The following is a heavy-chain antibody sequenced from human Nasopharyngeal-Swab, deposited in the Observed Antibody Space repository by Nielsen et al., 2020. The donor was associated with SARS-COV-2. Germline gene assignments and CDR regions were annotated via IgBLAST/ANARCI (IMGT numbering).Heavy chain of an antibody. D-gene: IGHD6-19*01. CDR3: AGIHSSASIDF. V-gene: IGHV4-39*02. J-gene: IGHJ4*02. Sequence: PPGKGLEWIGSIFYSGTTYYNPSLKSRVTISVDTSKNHFSLKLSSVTAADTAVYFCAGIHSSASIDFWGQGTLVTVSS. CDR2: IFYSGTT.